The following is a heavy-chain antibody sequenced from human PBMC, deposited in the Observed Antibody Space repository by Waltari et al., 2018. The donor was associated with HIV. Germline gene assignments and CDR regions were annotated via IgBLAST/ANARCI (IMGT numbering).Heavy chain of an antibody. CDR2: IYSGGST. CDR1: GFTVSSAD. V-gene: IGHV3-66*02. Sequence: EVQLVDSGGGLVQPGGSQRLSCAASGFTVSSADMSWVRQAPGKGLEWVSVIYSGGSTYYADSVKGRFTISRDNSKNTLYLQMNSLRAEDTAVYYCAREADSAYYYYGMDVWGQGTTVTVSS. CDR3: AREADSAYYYYGMDV. D-gene: IGHD1-26*01. J-gene: IGHJ6*02.